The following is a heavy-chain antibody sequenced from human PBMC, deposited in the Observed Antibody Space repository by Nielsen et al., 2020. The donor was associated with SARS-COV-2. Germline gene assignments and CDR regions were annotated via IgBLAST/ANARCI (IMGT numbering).Heavy chain of an antibody. Sequence: GESLKISCAASGFTVSSNYMSWVRQAPGKGLEWVSVIYSGGSSTYYADSVKGRFTISRDNSKNTLYLQMNSLRAEDTAVYYCAMGFLNWGQGTLVTVSS. CDR1: GFTVSSNY. J-gene: IGHJ4*02. D-gene: IGHD3-3*01. CDR3: AMGFLN. CDR2: IYSGGSST. V-gene: IGHV3-23*03.